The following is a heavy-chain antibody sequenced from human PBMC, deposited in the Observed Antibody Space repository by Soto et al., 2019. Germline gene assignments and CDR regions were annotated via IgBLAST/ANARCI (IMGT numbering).Heavy chain of an antibody. CDR1: GFSFSYAW. J-gene: IGHJ6*02. CDR3: TTDCSGGSCYPWAYYYYYGMDV. V-gene: IGHV3-15*01. CDR2: VKSKTDGGIP. D-gene: IGHD2-15*01. Sequence: EVQLVESGGGLVKPGGSLRLSCAASGFSFSYAWMSWVRQAPGKGLEWVGRVKSKTDGGIPDYAAPVKGRFTISRDDSKNRLYLQMNSLKTEDTAVYYCTTDCSGGSCYPWAYYYYYGMDVWGQGTTVTVSS.